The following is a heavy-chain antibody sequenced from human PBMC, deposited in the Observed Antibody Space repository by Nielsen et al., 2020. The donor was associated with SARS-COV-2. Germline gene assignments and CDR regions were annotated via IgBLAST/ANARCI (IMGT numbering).Heavy chain of an antibody. CDR3: ARIFLITMVRGVITRGNWFDP. Sequence: RQAPGKGLEWIGEINHSGSTNYNPSLKSRVTISVDTSKNQFSLKLSSVTAADTAVYYRARIFLITMVRGVITRGNWFDPWGQGTLVTVSS. CDR2: INHSGST. J-gene: IGHJ5*02. V-gene: IGHV4-34*01. D-gene: IGHD3-10*01.